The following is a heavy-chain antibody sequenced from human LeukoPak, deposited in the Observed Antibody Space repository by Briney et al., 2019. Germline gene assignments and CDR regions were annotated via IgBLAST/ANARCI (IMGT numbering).Heavy chain of an antibody. D-gene: IGHD1-26*01. CDR2: IIGSGSST. Sequence: GGSLRLSCAASGFTLSTYTMTWVRQAPGKGLEWISCIIGSGSSTYYAGSVKGRFTISRDNFQNTLYLQMNSLRAEDTAVYYCARALGSDFDYWGQGTLVTVSS. V-gene: IGHV3-23*01. CDR1: GFTLSTYT. CDR3: ARALGSDFDY. J-gene: IGHJ4*02.